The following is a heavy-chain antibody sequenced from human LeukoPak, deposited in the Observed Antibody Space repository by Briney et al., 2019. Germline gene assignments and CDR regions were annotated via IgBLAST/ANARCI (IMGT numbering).Heavy chain of an antibody. Sequence: SETLSLICTVSGGSIITRSYFWGWIRQPPEKGLEWIGAVSYSGTTSYNPSLESRVTMSVDTSKNQFFLKVSSVTAADAAVYYCARGALDYDFWSGYYPDWGQGTLVTVSS. CDR3: ARGALDYDFWSGYYPD. V-gene: IGHV4-39*01. CDR1: GGSIITRSYF. J-gene: IGHJ4*02. D-gene: IGHD3-3*01. CDR2: VSYSGTT.